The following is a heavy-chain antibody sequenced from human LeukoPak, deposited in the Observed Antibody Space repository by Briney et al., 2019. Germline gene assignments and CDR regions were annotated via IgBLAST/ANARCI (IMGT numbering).Heavy chain of an antibody. CDR2: IYPGDSDI. Sequence: GESLKISCKGFGYSFTNSWIGWGRQMPGKGLEWMGTIYPGDSDIRYRPSFQGQVTISADKSISTAYLQWSSLKTSDTAMYYCARLGLESYGNAGYYYLDYWGQGALVTASS. D-gene: IGHD3-9*01. CDR3: ARLGLESYGNAGYYYLDY. J-gene: IGHJ4*02. CDR1: GYSFTNSW. V-gene: IGHV5-51*01.